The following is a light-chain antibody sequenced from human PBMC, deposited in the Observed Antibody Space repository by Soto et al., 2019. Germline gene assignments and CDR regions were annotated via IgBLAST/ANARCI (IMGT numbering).Light chain of an antibody. CDR2: DAS. V-gene: IGKV3-11*01. Sequence: EIVLTQSPATLSLSPGERATLSCRASQSVSSYLAWYQQKPGQAPRILIYDASNRATGIPARFSGSGSGTDFTLTISSREPEDFEVYYCQQRSNWPPLTFGQGTRLEIK. J-gene: IGKJ5*01. CDR3: QQRSNWPPLT. CDR1: QSVSSY.